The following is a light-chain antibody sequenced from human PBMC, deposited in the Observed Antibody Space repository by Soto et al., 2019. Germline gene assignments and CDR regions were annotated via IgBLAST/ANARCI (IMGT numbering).Light chain of an antibody. Sequence: QSVLTQPASVSGSPGQSITISCTGTSSDVGGYNYVSWYQQHPGKAPKLMIYEVSNRPSGVSNRFSGSKSGNTASLTISGLQAEVEADYYCSSYTSSSGYVFGTGTKVTV. CDR2: EVS. CDR1: SSDVGGYNY. V-gene: IGLV2-14*01. J-gene: IGLJ1*01. CDR3: SSYTSSSGYV.